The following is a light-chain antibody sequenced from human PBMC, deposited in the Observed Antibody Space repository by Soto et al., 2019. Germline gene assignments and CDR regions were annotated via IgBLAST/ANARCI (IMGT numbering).Light chain of an antibody. CDR3: QQYGSSPSLT. Sequence: EIVVTQSPGTLSLSPGERATLSCRASQSVSSSYLARYHQKPGQAPRLLIYGASSRATGIPDRFSGSGSGTDFTLTISRLEPEDFAVYYCQQYGSSPSLTFGGGTKVEI. CDR1: QSVSSSY. J-gene: IGKJ4*01. V-gene: IGKV3-20*01. CDR2: GAS.